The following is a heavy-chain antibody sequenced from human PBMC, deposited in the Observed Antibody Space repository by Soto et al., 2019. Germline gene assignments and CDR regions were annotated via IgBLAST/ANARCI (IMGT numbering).Heavy chain of an antibody. J-gene: IGHJ4*02. D-gene: IGHD4-17*01. CDR3: AREPYGGNEFDY. CDR1: GYSFTSYA. V-gene: IGHV1-3*01. Sequence: QVQLVQSGAEVKKPGASMKVSCKASGYSFTSYAVHWVRQAPGQRLEWMGWINVGDGNTRYLQKLQGRVTITRDTSASTAYMDLSSLRSEDTAVYYCAREPYGGNEFDYWGQGTLVTVSS. CDR2: INVGDGNT.